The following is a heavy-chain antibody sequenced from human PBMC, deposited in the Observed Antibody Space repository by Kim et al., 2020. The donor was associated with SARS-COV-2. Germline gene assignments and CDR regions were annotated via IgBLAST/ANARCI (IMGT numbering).Heavy chain of an antibody. Sequence: GGSLRLSCAASGFTFSSYGMHWVRQAPGKGLEWVAVISYDGSNKYYADSVKGRFTISRDNSKNTLYLQMNSLRAEDTAVYYCAKSHSRYYYGSGSYYIDWGQGTLVTVSS. V-gene: IGHV3-30*18. CDR3: AKSHSRYYYGSGSYYID. D-gene: IGHD3-10*01. CDR2: ISYDGSNK. CDR1: GFTFSSYG. J-gene: IGHJ4*02.